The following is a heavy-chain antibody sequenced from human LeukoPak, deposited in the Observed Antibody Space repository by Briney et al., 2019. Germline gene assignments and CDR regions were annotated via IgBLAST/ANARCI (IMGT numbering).Heavy chain of an antibody. CDR3: ARDGIRFLEWLFQVNYYGMDV. D-gene: IGHD3-3*01. CDR1: GYTFTSYG. J-gene: IGHJ6*02. Sequence: ASVKVSCKASGYTFTSYGISWVRQAPGQGLEWMGWISAYCVITNYAQKLQGRVTMTTDTSTSTAYMELRSLRSDDTAVYYCARDGIRFLEWLFQVNYYGMDVWGQGTTVTVSS. V-gene: IGHV1-18*01. CDR2: ISAYCVIT.